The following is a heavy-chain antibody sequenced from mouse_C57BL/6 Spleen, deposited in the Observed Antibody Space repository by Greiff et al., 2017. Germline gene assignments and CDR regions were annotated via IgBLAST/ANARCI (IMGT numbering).Heavy chain of an antibody. J-gene: IGHJ2*01. CDR2: IDPSDSYT. Sequence: VQLQQPGAELVRPGTSVKLSCKASGYTFTSYWMHWVKQRPGQGLEWIGVIDPSDSYTNYNQKFKGKATLTVDTSSSTAYMQLSSLTSEDSAVYYCARYGNFDYWGQGTTRTVSS. V-gene: IGHV1-59*01. D-gene: IGHD2-1*01. CDR1: GYTFTSYW. CDR3: ARYGNFDY.